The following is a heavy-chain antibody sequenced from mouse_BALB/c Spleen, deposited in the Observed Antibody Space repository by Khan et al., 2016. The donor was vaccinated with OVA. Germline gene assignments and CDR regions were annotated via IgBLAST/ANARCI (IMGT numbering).Heavy chain of an antibody. CDR2: MFPGDGST. CDR1: GYTFTSYD. V-gene: IGHV1-85*01. D-gene: IGHD2-14*01. Sequence: QVQLQQSGAELVKPGASVKLSCKASGYTFTSYDINWVRQRPEQGLEWLGWMFPGDGSTKYNENFKGKATLTTDNSSSPASLQLSRLTSEDSGAYFRASGGYGGFAYWGQGTLVTVSA. J-gene: IGHJ3*01. CDR3: ASGGYGGFAY.